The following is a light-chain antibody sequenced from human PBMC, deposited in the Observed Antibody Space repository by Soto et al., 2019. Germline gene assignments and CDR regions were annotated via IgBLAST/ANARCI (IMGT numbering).Light chain of an antibody. CDR3: SSYSGNNIV. Sequence: QSALTQPPSASGSPGQAVTISCSGTSNDLGGFFYVSWYQQHPGKAPKLIIFEITKRPAGVPDRFSGSKSCNSASLTVSGLQPDDEADYYCSSYSGNNIVFGGGTQLTVL. J-gene: IGLJ7*01. CDR2: EIT. V-gene: IGLV2-8*01. CDR1: SNDLGGFFY.